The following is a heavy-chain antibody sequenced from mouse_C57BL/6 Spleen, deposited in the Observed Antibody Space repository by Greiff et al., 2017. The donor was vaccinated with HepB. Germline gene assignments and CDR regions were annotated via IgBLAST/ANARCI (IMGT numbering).Heavy chain of an antibody. D-gene: IGHD1-1*01. CDR2: INPNNGGT. CDR1: GYTFTDYN. J-gene: IGHJ3*01. CDR3: ARGYYGSRGFAY. V-gene: IGHV1-18*01. Sequence: DVQLQESGPELVKPGASVKIPCKASGYTFTDYNMDWVKQSHGKSLEWIGDINPNNGGTIYNQKFKGKATLTVDKSSSTAYMELRSLTSEDTAVYYCARGYYGSRGFAYWGQGTLVTVSA.